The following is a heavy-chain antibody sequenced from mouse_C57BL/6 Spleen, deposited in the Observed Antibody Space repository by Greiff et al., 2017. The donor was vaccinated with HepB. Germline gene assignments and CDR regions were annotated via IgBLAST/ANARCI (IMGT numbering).Heavy chain of an antibody. CDR2: INPNNGGT. V-gene: IGHV1-26*01. D-gene: IGHD2-5*01. CDR3: ARGYYSNYGYFDV. J-gene: IGHJ1*03. CDR1: GYTFTDYY. Sequence: VQLQQSGPELVKPGASVKISCKASGYTFTDYYMNWVKQSHGKSLEWIGDINPNNGGTSYNQKFKGKATLTVDKSSSTAYMELRSLTSEDSAVYYCARGYYSNYGYFDVWGTGTTVTVSS.